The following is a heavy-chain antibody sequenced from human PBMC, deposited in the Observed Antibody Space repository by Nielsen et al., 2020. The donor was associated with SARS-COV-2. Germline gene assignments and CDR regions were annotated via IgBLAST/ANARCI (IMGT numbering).Heavy chain of an antibody. D-gene: IGHD5-18*01. Sequence: ASVKVSCKASGYTFTGYYMHWVRQAPGQGLEWMGRINPNSGGTNYAQKFQGRVTMTRDTSISTAYMELSRLRSDDTAVYYCATWIQLWPQFDYWGQGTLVTVSS. CDR2: INPNSGGT. CDR3: ATWIQLWPQFDY. CDR1: GYTFTGYY. J-gene: IGHJ4*02. V-gene: IGHV1-2*06.